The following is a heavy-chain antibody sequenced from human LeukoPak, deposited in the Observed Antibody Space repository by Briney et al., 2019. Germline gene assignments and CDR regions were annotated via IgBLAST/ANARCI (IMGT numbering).Heavy chain of an antibody. CDR3: AREDFPWIQLWYI. CDR2: ISSSGSSI. J-gene: IGHJ4*02. D-gene: IGHD5-18*01. Sequence: GGSLRLSCAASGFTFSSYELNWVRQAPGKGLQWVSYISSSGSSIYYADPVKGRFTISRDNAKNSLYLQMNSLRAEDTAVYYCAREDFPWIQLWYIWGQGTLVTVSS. CDR1: GFTFSSYE. V-gene: IGHV3-48*03.